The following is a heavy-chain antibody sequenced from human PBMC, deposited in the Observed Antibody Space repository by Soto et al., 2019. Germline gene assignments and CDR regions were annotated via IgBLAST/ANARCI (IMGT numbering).Heavy chain of an antibody. CDR2: LSGSGTST. J-gene: IGHJ4*02. V-gene: IGHV3-23*01. CDR3: AKATTNGGWFNPFES. CDR1: VFSFGTYT. Sequence: PGGSLRLSCAASVFSFGTYTVNWVRQAPGKGLEWVSGLSGSGTSTYYADSVKGRFTISRDNSRDTLFLQMNSLTADDTAVYYCAKATTNGGWFNPFESWGQGAMVTVSS. D-gene: IGHD6-19*01.